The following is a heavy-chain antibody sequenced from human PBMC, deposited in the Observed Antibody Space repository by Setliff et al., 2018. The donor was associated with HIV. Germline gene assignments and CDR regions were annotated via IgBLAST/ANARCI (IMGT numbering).Heavy chain of an antibody. CDR2: INHSGST. V-gene: IGHV4-34*01. J-gene: IGHJ3*01. CDR3: ARDRPYSGYPD. CDR1: GGSFSGYF. D-gene: IGHD5-12*01. Sequence: ASETLSLTCAVYGGSFSGYFWSWIRQSPGKGLQWIGEINHSGSTTYNPSLKSRVTISADTSKNQFSLKLSAVTAADTAVYYCARDRPYSGYPDWGLGTMVTVSS.